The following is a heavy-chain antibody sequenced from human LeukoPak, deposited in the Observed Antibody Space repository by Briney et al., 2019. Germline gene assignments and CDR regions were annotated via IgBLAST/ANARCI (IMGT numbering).Heavy chain of an antibody. CDR2: ISGSGGST. V-gene: IGHV3-23*01. Sequence: TGGSLRLSCAASGFTFSSYAMSWVRQAPGKGLEWVSAISGSGGSTYYADSVKGRFTISRDNSKNTLYLQMNSLRAEDTAVYYRAKEAYSGYGLDWFDPWGQGTLVTVSS. D-gene: IGHD5-12*01. CDR3: AKEAYSGYGLDWFDP. CDR1: GFTFSSYA. J-gene: IGHJ5*02.